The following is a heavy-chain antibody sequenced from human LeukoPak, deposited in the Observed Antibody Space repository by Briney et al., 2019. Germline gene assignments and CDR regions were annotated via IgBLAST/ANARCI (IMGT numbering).Heavy chain of an antibody. CDR1: GGSIRSSYYY. J-gene: IGHJ4*02. CDR3: AIHYGGQLGPFDY. CDR2: IYDSAST. Sequence: SETLSLTCTVSGGSIRSSYYYWGWIRQPPGKGLEWVGSIYDSASTYYTPSLKSRVTISVDTSKNQFSLKVSSGTAGDTAVYYCAIHYGGQLGPFDYGGQGTLVTVSS. D-gene: IGHD6-13*01. V-gene: IGHV4-39*01.